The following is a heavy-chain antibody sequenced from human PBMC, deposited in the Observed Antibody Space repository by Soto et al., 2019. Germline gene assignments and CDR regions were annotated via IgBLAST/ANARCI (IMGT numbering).Heavy chain of an antibody. V-gene: IGHV4-4*02. CDR3: ARVQGTIFGVRYYYGMDV. J-gene: IGHJ6*02. CDR1: GGSISSSNW. D-gene: IGHD3-3*01. Sequence: SETLSLTCAVSGGSISSSNWWSWVRQPPGKGLEWIGEIYHSGSTNYNPSLKSRVTISVDKSKNQFSLKLSSVTAADTAVYYCARVQGTIFGVRYYYGMDVWGQGTTVTVSS. CDR2: IYHSGST.